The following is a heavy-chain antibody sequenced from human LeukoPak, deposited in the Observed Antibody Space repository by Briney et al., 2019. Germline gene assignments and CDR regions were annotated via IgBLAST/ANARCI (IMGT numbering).Heavy chain of an antibody. J-gene: IGHJ4*02. CDR2: INHSGST. CDR1: GGSFSGYY. Sequence: ASETLSLTCAVYGGSFSGYYWSWIRQPPGKGLEWIGEINHSGSTNYNPSLKSRVTISVDTSKNQFSLKLSSVTAADTAVYYCAREYGRQLALWGQGTLVTVSS. CDR3: AREYGRQLAL. D-gene: IGHD6-13*01. V-gene: IGHV4-34*01.